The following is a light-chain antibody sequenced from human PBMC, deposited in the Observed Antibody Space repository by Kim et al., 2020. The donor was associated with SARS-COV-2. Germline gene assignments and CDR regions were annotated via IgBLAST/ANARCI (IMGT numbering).Light chain of an antibody. J-gene: IGKJ4*01. CDR2: AAS. Sequence: ASVGDSVTITCRASHSISSYLNWYQQKPAKAPMLLIYAASSLQSGVPSMFSGSGSGTDFTLTISSLQPEDFATYYCQQSYSTPLTFGGGTKVEIK. CDR3: QQSYSTPLT. CDR1: HSISSY. V-gene: IGKV1-39*01.